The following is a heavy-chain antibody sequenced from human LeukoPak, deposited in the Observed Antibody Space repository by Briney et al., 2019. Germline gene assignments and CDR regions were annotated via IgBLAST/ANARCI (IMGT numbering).Heavy chain of an antibody. Sequence: GGSLRLSCAASGFTFSSYSMNWVRQAPGKGLEWFSSISSSSSYIYYADSVKGRFTISRDNAKNSLYLQMNSLRAEDTAVYYCARDKGRDGYNLHFDYWGQGTLVTASS. CDR2: ISSSSSYI. CDR3: ARDKGRDGYNLHFDY. J-gene: IGHJ4*02. D-gene: IGHD5-24*01. V-gene: IGHV3-21*01. CDR1: GFTFSSYS.